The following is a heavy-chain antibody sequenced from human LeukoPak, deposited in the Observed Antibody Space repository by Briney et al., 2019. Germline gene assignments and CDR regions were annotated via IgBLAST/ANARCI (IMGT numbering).Heavy chain of an antibody. J-gene: IGHJ6*02. CDR1: EFTFSNYG. Sequence: GGSLRLSCAASEFTFSNYGMHWVRQAPGKGLEWVGIIWYDGSNKYYADSVKGRFTISRDNSKNTLYLQMNSLRVEDTAVYYCARPYYSNYYYYGMDVWGQGTTVTVSS. D-gene: IGHD3-22*01. V-gene: IGHV3-33*08. CDR2: IWYDGSNK. CDR3: ARPYYSNYYYYGMDV.